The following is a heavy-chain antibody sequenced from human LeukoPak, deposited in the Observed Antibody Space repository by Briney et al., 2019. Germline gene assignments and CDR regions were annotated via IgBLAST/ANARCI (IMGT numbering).Heavy chain of an antibody. CDR2: INHSGST. J-gene: IGHJ6*04. Sequence: SETLSLTCAVYGGSFSGYYWSWIRQPPGKGLEWIGEINHSGSTNYNPSLKSRVTISVDTPKNQFSLKLSSVTAADTAVYYCARPQTKRSTSRERRIHYYGMDVWGKGTTVTVSS. V-gene: IGHV4-34*01. CDR1: GGSFSGYY. D-gene: IGHD2-2*01. CDR3: ARPQTKRSTSRERRIHYYGMDV.